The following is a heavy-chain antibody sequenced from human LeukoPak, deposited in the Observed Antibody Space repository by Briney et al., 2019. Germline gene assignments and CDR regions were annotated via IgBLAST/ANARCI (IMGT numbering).Heavy chain of an antibody. CDR2: IYTSGST. D-gene: IGHD3-22*01. Sequence: PSETLSLTCTVSGGSISSCYWSWIRQPAGKGLEWIGRIYTSGSTNYNPSLKSRVTMSVDTSKNQFSLKLSSVTAADTAVYYCAREGNYYDSSGYYYDGPYKNYYYYYYMDVWGKGTTVTVPS. CDR1: GGSISSCY. V-gene: IGHV4-4*07. J-gene: IGHJ6*03. CDR3: AREGNYYDSSGYYYDGPYKNYYYYYYMDV.